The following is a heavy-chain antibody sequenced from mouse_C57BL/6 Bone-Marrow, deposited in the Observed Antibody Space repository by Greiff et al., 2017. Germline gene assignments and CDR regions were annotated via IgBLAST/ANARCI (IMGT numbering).Heavy chain of an antibody. CDR3: ARIYYDYDGPLDY. V-gene: IGHV1-80*01. D-gene: IGHD2-4*01. CDR1: GYAFSSYW. Sequence: VKLQESGAELVKPGASVKISCKASGYAFSSYWMNWVKQRPGKGLEWIGQIYPGDGDTNYNGKFKGKATLTADKSSSTAYMQLSSLTSEDSAVYFCARIYYDYDGPLDYWGQGTTLTVSS. CDR2: IYPGDGDT. J-gene: IGHJ2*01.